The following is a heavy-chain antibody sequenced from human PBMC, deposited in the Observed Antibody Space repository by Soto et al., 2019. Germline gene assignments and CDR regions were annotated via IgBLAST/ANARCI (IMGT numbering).Heavy chain of an antibody. CDR1: GGLFSSYP. CDR3: ARGGSGYTWFNEF. V-gene: IGHV1-69*13. D-gene: IGHD3-22*01. J-gene: IGHJ4*02. CDR2: IIPVFQTA. Sequence: SLKVSCKASGGLFSSYPISWVRQVPGQGLEWMGGIIPVFQTAYYTQRFQGRVTITADESTNTAYMELSSLRSEDTAIYYCARGGSGYTWFNEFWGQGTLVTVSS.